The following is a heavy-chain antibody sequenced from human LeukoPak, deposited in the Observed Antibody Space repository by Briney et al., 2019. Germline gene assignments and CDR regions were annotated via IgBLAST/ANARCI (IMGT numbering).Heavy chain of an antibody. D-gene: IGHD6-19*01. CDR3: ARFGLGKHIEVAGIPFDI. CDR2: INPNSGGT. V-gene: IGHV1-2*02. CDR1: GYTFTGYY. Sequence: ASVKVSCKASGYTFTGYYMHWVRQAPGQGLEWMGWINPNSGGTNYAQKFQGRVTMTTDTSTSTAYMELRSLRSDDTAVYYCARFGLGKHIEVAGIPFDIWGQGTMVTVSS. J-gene: IGHJ3*02.